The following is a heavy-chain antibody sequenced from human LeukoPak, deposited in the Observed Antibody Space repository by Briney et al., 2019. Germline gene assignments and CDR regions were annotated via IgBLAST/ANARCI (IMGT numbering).Heavy chain of an antibody. CDR3: ARSRWVRGYYFDY. J-gene: IGHJ4*02. Sequence: PGGSLRLSCAASGFTFSSNYMSWVRQAPGKGLEWVSVIYSGGSTYYADSVKGRFTISRDNSKNTLYLQMNSLRAEDTAVYYCARSRWVRGYYFDYWGQGTLVTVSS. V-gene: IGHV3-53*01. CDR2: IYSGGST. CDR1: GFTFSSNY. D-gene: IGHD5-12*01.